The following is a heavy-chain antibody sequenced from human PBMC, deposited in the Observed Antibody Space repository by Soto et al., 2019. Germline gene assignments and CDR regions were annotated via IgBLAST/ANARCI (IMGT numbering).Heavy chain of an antibody. D-gene: IGHD4-4*01. CDR1: RFTFSNYG. CDR2: ISYDGSNK. CDR3: AKDRTVTTRIFDF. Sequence: GGSLRLSCAASRFTFSNYGMHWVRQAPGKGLEWVAIISYDGSNKYYADSVKGRFTISRDNSKNTLYLQMNSLRAEDTAVYYCAKDRTVTTRIFDFWGQGTLVTVSS. V-gene: IGHV3-30*18. J-gene: IGHJ4*02.